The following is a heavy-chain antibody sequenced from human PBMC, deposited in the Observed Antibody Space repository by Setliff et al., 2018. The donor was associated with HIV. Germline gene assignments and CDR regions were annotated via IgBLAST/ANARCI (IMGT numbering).Heavy chain of an antibody. CDR2: IHSSGST. V-gene: IGHV4-4*09. CDR1: GGSVNDFY. D-gene: IGHD2-21*02. Sequence: SETLSLTCTVSGGSVNDFYCNWSRQPPGKGPEWIGYIHSSGSTIYNPSLKSRITISPDTSKEQFSLELSSATAADTAVYYCATLDHSGGNFLAYWGQGSLVTVSS. J-gene: IGHJ4*02. CDR3: ATLDHSGGNFLAY.